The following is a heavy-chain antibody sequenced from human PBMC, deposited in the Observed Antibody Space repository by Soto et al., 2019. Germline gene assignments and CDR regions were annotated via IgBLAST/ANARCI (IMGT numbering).Heavy chain of an antibody. CDR1: GFSLSTSGVG. J-gene: IGHJ4*02. CDR2: IYWDDVK. D-gene: IGHD4-17*01. CDR3: ARKGSGDYALDY. V-gene: IGHV2-5*02. Sequence: QITLKESGPTLVKPTQTLTLTCTLSGFSLSTSGVGVGWIRQSPGKALEWLAVIYWDDVKHYSPSLERTLTLTKDTSESEVVLTMTNMDPVDTATYYCARKGSGDYALDYWGQGILVTVSS.